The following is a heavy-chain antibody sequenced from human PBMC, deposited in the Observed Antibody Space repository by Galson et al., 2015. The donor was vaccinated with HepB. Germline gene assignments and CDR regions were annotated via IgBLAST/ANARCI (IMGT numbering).Heavy chain of an antibody. CDR2: INAGNGNT. J-gene: IGHJ5*02. CDR3: ARGAYQLLAGWFDP. CDR1: GYTFTSYA. Sequence: SCKASGYTFTSYAMHWVRQAPGQRLEWMGWINAGNGNTKYSQKFQGRVTITRDTSASTAYMELSSLRSEDTAVYYCARGAYQLLAGWFDPWGQGTLVTVSS. D-gene: IGHD2-2*01. V-gene: IGHV1-3*01.